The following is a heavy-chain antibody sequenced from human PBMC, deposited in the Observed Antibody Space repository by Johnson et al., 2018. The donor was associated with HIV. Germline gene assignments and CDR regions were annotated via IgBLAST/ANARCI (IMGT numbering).Heavy chain of an antibody. V-gene: IGHV3-30-3*01. Sequence: QMLLVESGGGVVQPGRSLRLSCAASGFTFSSYAMHWVRQAPGKGLEWVAVISYDGSNEYYADSVKGRFTISRDNSKNTLYLHMSSLRAEDTALYYCARDSFIAVTLSDAFDIWGQGTVVTVSS. CDR1: GFTFSSYA. CDR3: ARDSFIAVTLSDAFDI. D-gene: IGHD6-19*01. CDR2: ISYDGSNE. J-gene: IGHJ3*02.